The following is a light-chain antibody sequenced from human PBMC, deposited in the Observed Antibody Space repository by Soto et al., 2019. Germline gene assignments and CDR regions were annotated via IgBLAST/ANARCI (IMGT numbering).Light chain of an antibody. V-gene: IGKV3D-15*01. CDR2: GAS. Sequence: DIVLTQSPGTLSLSPGERAILSCRASQNVRTFLDWYQQKPGQAPRLLIYGASNRATGIPARFSGSGSGTDFTLTISCLQSEDFATYYCQQYYSYPTFGQGTKVDIK. J-gene: IGKJ1*01. CDR1: QNVRTF. CDR3: QQYYSYPT.